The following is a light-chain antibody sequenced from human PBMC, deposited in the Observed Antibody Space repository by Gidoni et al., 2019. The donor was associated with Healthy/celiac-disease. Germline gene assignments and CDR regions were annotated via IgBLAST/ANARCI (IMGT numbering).Light chain of an antibody. J-gene: IGLJ3*02. CDR3: AAWDASLTGWV. V-gene: IGLV1-44*01. CDR2: SHD. Sequence: VLTPPPSTSGTPAQRVTISCSGSSSNIGGNIVNWYKQLPGTAPRLLMYSHDQRPSGVPDRFSGSKSGTSASLAISGLQSEDEADYYCAAWDASLTGWVFGGGTKLTVL. CDR1: SSNIGGNI.